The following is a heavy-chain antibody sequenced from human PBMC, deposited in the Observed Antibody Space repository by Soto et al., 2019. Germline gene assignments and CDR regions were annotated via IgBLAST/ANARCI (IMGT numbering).Heavy chain of an antibody. J-gene: IGHJ4*02. Sequence: QVQLVQSGAEVKKPGSSVKVSCKASGATFSTNAFSWVRQTPGQGLEWMGGIIPIFGTTDYAQKFQGRLTITADESASTAYMELRNLRSEDTAIYFCARSITATLIQEEYWGQGTLVTVSS. CDR1: GATFSTNA. V-gene: IGHV1-69*12. CDR2: IIPIFGTT. D-gene: IGHD5-18*01. CDR3: ARSITATLIQEEY.